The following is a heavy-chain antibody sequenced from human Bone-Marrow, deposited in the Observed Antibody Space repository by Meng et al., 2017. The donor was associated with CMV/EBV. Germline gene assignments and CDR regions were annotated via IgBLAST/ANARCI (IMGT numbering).Heavy chain of an antibody. Sequence: SLKISCAASGFTFGDYAMHWVRQAPGEGLEWVASISWNSGNIAYANSVTGRFTISRDDANNSLYLQMNSLRPEDTAVYYCAREGHYYYGMDVWGQGTTVTVSS. J-gene: IGHJ6*02. CDR2: ISWNSGNI. V-gene: IGHV3-9*01. CDR1: GFTFGDYA. CDR3: AREGHYYYGMDV.